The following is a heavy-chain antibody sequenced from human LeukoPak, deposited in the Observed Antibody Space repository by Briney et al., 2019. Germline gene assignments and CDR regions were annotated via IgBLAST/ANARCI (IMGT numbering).Heavy chain of an antibody. D-gene: IGHD2-2*01. J-gene: IGHJ6*02. CDR3: TSRPFILGSSTSWRQYYYYGMDV. Sequence: MPGGSLRLSCAASGFTFSSYSMNWVRQAPGKGLEWVGRIKSKTDGGTTDYAAPVKGRFTISRDDSKNTLYLQVNSLKTEDTAVYYCTSRPFILGSSTSWRQYYYYGMDVWGQGTTVTVSS. V-gene: IGHV3-15*07. CDR2: IKSKTDGGTT. CDR1: GFTFSSYS.